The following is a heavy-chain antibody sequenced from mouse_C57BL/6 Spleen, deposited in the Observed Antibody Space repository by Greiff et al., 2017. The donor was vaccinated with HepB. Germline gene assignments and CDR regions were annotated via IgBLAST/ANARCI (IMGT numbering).Heavy chain of an antibody. V-gene: IGHV5-4*01. J-gene: IGHJ4*01. Sequence: EVQGVESGGGLVKPGGSLKLSCAASGFTFSSYAMSWVRQTPEKRLEWVATISDGGSYTYYPDNVKGRFTISRDNAKKSLYMQMSHLKSEDTAMYYCARVGDSMDYWGQGTSVTVSS. CDR3: ARVGDSMDY. CDR1: GFTFSSYA. CDR2: ISDGGSYT.